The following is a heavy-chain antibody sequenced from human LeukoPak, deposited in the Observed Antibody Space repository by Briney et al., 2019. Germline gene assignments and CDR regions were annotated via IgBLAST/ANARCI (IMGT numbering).Heavy chain of an antibody. V-gene: IGHV1-69*13. CDR3: ARTRTRGDYYYYYMDV. CDR2: IIPIIDTA. CDR1: GGTFSSYA. D-gene: IGHD1-1*01. Sequence: SVKVSCKVSGGTFSSYAITWVRQAPGQGLEWMGGIIPIIDTASFAHTFQGRVTLTADESTSTAYMELSSLRPEDTAVYYCARTRTRGDYYYYYMDVWGKGTTVTVSS. J-gene: IGHJ6*03.